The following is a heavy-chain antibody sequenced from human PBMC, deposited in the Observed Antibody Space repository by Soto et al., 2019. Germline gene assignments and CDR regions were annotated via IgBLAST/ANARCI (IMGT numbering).Heavy chain of an antibody. D-gene: IGHD3-3*01. J-gene: IGHJ6*02. CDR3: AREKTIGYDFWSGYSYYYYYYGMNV. V-gene: IGHV4-34*01. Sequence: ETLSLTCAVYGWSFSGYYWSWIRQPPGKGLEWIGEINHSGSTNYNPSLKSRVTISVDTSKNQFSLKLSSVTAADTAVYYCAREKTIGYDFWSGYSYYYYYYGMNVWGQGTTVTVSS. CDR1: GWSFSGYY. CDR2: INHSGST.